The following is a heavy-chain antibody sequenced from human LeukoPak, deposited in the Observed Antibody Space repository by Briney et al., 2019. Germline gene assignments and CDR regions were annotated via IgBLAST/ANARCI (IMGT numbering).Heavy chain of an antibody. D-gene: IGHD3-22*01. Sequence: PSETLSLTCTVSGGSISSYYWSWIRQPPGKGLEWIGYIYYSGSTNYNPSLKSRVTISVDTSKNQFSLKLSSVTAADTAVYYCARIADYYDSSGYYRWFDPWGQGTLVTVSS. J-gene: IGHJ5*02. CDR1: GGSISSYY. CDR3: ARIADYYDSSGYYRWFDP. V-gene: IGHV4-59*08. CDR2: IYYSGST.